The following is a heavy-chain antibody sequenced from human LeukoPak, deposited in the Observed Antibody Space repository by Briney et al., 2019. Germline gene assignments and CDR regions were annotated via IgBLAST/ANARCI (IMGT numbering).Heavy chain of an antibody. CDR2: INHSGST. D-gene: IGHD1-26*01. CDR1: GGSFSGYY. Sequence: PSETLSLTCAVYGGSFSGYYWSWIRQPPGKGLEWIGEINHSGSTNYNPSLKSRVTISVDTSKNQFSLKLSSVTAADTAVYYCARGRSDYGRRRDWDFDYWGQGTLVTVSS. CDR3: ARGRSDYGRRRDWDFDY. V-gene: IGHV4-34*01. J-gene: IGHJ4*02.